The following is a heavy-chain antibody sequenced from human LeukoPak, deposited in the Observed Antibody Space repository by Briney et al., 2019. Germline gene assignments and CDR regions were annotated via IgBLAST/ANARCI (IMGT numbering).Heavy chain of an antibody. J-gene: IGHJ4*02. Sequence: SETLSLTCTVSGGSISSGSYYWSWIRQPAGKGLEWIGRIYTSGSTNYNPSLKSRVTISVDTSKNQFSLKLSSVTAADTAVYYCARGKYSYGRGGFDYXXXGTLVT. CDR2: IYTSGST. D-gene: IGHD5-18*01. CDR3: ARGKYSYGRGGFDY. CDR1: GGSISSGSYY. V-gene: IGHV4-61*02.